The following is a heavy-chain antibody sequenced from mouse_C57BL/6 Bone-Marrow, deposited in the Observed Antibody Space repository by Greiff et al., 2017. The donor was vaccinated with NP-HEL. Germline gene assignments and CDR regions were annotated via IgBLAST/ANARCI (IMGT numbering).Heavy chain of an antibody. V-gene: IGHV5-17*01. D-gene: IGHD2-2*01. Sequence: DVKLVESGGGLVKPGGSLKLSCAASGFTFSDYGMHWVRQAPEKGLEWVAYISSGSSTIYYADTVKGRFTISRDNAKNTLFLQMTSLRSEDTAMYYCARHGYEGAMDYWGQGTSVTVSS. CDR1: GFTFSDYG. CDR2: ISSGSSTI. J-gene: IGHJ4*01. CDR3: ARHGYEGAMDY.